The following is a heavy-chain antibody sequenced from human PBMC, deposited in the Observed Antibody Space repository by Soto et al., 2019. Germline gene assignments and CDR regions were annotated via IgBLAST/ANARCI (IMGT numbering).Heavy chain of an antibody. D-gene: IGHD6-25*01. V-gene: IGHV2-5*02. Sequence: QITLKESGPTLVKPTQTLTLTCTFSGFSRSTSGVGLGWILQPPGKALEWLALIYWDDDKRYSPSLKSRLTRPKDTSKSQVVLTMTNMDPLDTATYYGAHTHQSIQAGYWGKGTLVTVSS. CDR2: IYWDDDK. J-gene: IGHJ4*02. CDR3: AHTHQSIQAGY. CDR1: GFSRSTSGVG.